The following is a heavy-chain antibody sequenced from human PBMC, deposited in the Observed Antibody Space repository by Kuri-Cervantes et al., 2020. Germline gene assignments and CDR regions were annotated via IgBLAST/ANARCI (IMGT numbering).Heavy chain of an antibody. CDR1: GGSISSSSYY. CDR3: ARQGDSSGYQYYFDY. V-gene: IGHV4-39*01. J-gene: IGHJ4*02. D-gene: IGHD3-22*01. CDR2: IYYSGST. Sequence: GSLRLSCTVSGGSISSSSYYWGWIRQPPGKGLEWIGSIYYSGSTYYNPSLKSRVTISVDTPKNQFSLKLSSVTAADTAVYYCARQGDSSGYQYYFDYWGQGTLVTVSS.